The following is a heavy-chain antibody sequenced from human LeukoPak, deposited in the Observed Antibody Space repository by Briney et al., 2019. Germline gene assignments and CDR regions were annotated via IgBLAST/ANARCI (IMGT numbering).Heavy chain of an antibody. Sequence: GSLRTLLAASGFPFNNYANGWVPQASGEGAGWVSAFNGSGGSTYYADSMKGRFTISRDNSKNTLYLQMNSLRAEDTAVYYCARSTYYYDSSGPFDYWGQGTLVTVSS. J-gene: IGHJ4*02. D-gene: IGHD3-22*01. CDR3: ARSTYYYDSSGPFDY. CDR2: FNGSGGST. CDR1: GFPFNNYA. V-gene: IGHV3-23*01.